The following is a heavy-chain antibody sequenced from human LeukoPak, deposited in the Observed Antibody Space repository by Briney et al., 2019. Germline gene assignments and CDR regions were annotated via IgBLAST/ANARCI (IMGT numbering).Heavy chain of an antibody. D-gene: IGHD3-10*01. V-gene: IGHV3-15*01. J-gene: IGHJ3*01. CDR1: GFTFSNAW. Sequence: PGGSLRLSCAASGFTFSNAWMYWVRQPPGKGLEWVGRIKSKIDGGTTQYAAPVKGRFTISRDDSKITLYLQMNSLKTEDTAVYYCTTDAPYYYGSGTKTDAFDLWGQGTMVTVSS. CDR3: TTDAPYYYGSGTKTDAFDL. CDR2: IKSKIDGGTT.